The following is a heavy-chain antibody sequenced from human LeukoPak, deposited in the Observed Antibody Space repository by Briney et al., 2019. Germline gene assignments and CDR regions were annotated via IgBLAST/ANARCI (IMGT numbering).Heavy chain of an antibody. D-gene: IGHD3-10*01. J-gene: IGHJ3*02. V-gene: IGHV1-69*05. Sequence: SVKVSCKASGGTFSSYAISWVRQAPGQGLEWMGGIIPIFGTANYAQKFQGRVTITTDESTSTAYMELSSLRSEDTAVYYCARSDAMVRGVISAFDIWGQGTMVTVSS. CDR2: IIPIFGTA. CDR3: ARSDAMVRGVISAFDI. CDR1: GGTFSSYA.